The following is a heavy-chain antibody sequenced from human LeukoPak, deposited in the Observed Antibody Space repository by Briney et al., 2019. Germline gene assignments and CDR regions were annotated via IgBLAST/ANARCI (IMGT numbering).Heavy chain of an antibody. V-gene: IGHV1-46*01. CDR2: INPSGCST. J-gene: IGHJ6*02. CDR3: ASDNASDSIAAAGFGRTRYYYYYGMDG. Sequence: GASVKVSCKASGYTFTSCYMHWVRQAPGQELEWMGIINPSGCSTSYAQKFQGRVTKTRDTSTSTVYMDLSSLRSEDTAVYYCASDNASDSIAAAGFGRTRYYYYYGMDGWGQGTTVTVSS. CDR1: GYTFTSCY. D-gene: IGHD6-13*01.